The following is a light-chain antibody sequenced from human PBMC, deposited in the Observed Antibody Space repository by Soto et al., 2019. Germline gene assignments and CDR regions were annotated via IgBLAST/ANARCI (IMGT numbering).Light chain of an antibody. CDR2: DVS. CDR1: QTVYNY. J-gene: IGKJ1*01. CDR3: QQRSDWPLT. Sequence: VVLTQSPATLSLSPGERATLSCRASQTVYNYFAWYQQKPGQAPRLLIYDVSNRATGIPARFSGSGYGTDFTLTFSSLEPEDFAVYYCQQRSDWPLTFGQGTKVEIK. V-gene: IGKV3-11*01.